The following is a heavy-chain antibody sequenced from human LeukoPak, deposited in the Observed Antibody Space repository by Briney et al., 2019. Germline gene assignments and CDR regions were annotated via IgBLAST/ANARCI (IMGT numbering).Heavy chain of an antibody. Sequence: GGSLRLSCSASGFTFSSYAMHWVRQAPGKGPEYVSAISSNGGSTYYADSVKGRFTISRDNSKNTLYLQMSSLRAEDTAVYYCVKGVYDILTGYYGHYGMDVWGQGTTVTVSS. CDR2: ISSNGGST. CDR3: VKGVYDILTGYYGHYGMDV. J-gene: IGHJ6*02. V-gene: IGHV3-64D*06. D-gene: IGHD3-9*01. CDR1: GFTFSSYA.